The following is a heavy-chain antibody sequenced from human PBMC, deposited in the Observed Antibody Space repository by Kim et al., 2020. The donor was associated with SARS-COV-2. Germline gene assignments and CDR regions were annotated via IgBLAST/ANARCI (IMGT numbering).Heavy chain of an antibody. J-gene: IGHJ2*01. Sequence: ASVKVSCKASGYTFTSYALNWVRQAPGQGLEWMGWINTNTGNPTYAQGFTGRFVFSLDTSVSTAYLQISSLKAEDTAVYYCARVYGGNSGWLDWYFDLWGRGTRVTVCS. CDR3: ARVYGGNSGWLDWYFDL. D-gene: IGHD4-17*01. CDR2: INTNTGNP. CDR1: GYTFTSYA. V-gene: IGHV7-4-1*02.